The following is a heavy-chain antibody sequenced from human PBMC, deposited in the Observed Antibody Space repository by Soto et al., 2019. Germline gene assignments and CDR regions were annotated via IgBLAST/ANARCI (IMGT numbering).Heavy chain of an antibody. J-gene: IGHJ5*02. V-gene: IGHV4-39*01. CDR1: GGSISSSSYY. Sequence: PSETLSLTCTVSGGSISSSSYYWGWIRQPPGKGLEWFGSIYYSGSTYYNPSLKSRFTISVDTSKNQFSLKLSSVTAADTAVYYCARPRSSSSWFDPWGQGTLVTVSS. CDR2: IYYSGST. D-gene: IGHD3-10*01. CDR3: ARPRSSSSWFDP.